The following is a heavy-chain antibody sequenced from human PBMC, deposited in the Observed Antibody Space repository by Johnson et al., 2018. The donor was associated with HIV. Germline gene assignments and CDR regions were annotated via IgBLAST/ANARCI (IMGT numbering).Heavy chain of an antibody. D-gene: IGHD3-10*01. Sequence: VQLVESGGGLVQPGGSLRLSCAVSGFTFSSYWMHWVRQAPGKGLVWVSRINSDGSSTNYADSVKGRFTISRDNAENTLYLQMNSLRAGDTAVYYCARAGKWSGDAFDIWGQGTTVTVSS. CDR1: GFTFSSYW. CDR2: INSDGSST. CDR3: ARAGKWSGDAFDI. V-gene: IGHV3-74*01. J-gene: IGHJ3*02.